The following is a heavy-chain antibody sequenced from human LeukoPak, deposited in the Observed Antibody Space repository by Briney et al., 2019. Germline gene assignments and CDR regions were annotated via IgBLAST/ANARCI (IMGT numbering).Heavy chain of an antibody. Sequence: SETLSLTCAVYGGSFSGYYWTWIRQPPGKGLEWIGEITHSGSTNYNPSLKSRVTISVDTSKHQFSLKLSSVTAAETAVYYCARSAYYYDSSGHWYFDLWGRGTLVTVSS. CDR1: GGSFSGYY. CDR2: ITHSGST. D-gene: IGHD3-22*01. CDR3: ARSAYYYDSSGHWYFDL. J-gene: IGHJ2*01. V-gene: IGHV4-34*01.